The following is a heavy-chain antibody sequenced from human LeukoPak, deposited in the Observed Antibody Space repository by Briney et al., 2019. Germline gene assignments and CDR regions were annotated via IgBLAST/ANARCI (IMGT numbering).Heavy chain of an antibody. J-gene: IGHJ3*02. Sequence: SQALSLTCALSGDSFSSNSAGWEWLRQSPSRGLEWLGRTYYRSKWYNDYAVSVKSRITINPDTSKNQFSLQLNSVPPEDTAVYYCARDDSGRLFDIWGQGTMVTVSS. D-gene: IGHD1-26*01. CDR3: ARDDSGRLFDI. CDR2: TYYRSKWYN. CDR1: GDSFSSNSAG. V-gene: IGHV6-1*01.